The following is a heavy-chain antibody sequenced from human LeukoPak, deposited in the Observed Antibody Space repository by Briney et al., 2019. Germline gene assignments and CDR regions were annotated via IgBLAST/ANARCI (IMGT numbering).Heavy chain of an antibody. CDR3: AKGVGGLD. CDR1: GFTFDDYA. J-gene: IGHJ4*02. Sequence: PGRSLRLSCAASGFTFDDYAMHWVRQAPGKGLEWVSGICWNSGSIGYADSVKGRFTISRDNAKNSLYLQMNSLRAEDTALYYCAKGVGGLDWGQGTLVTVSS. CDR2: ICWNSGSI. D-gene: IGHD1-26*01. V-gene: IGHV3-9*01.